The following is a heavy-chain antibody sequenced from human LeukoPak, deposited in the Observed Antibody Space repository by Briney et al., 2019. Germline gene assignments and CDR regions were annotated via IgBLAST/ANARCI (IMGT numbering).Heavy chain of an antibody. CDR3: ARDFTMIVVVIGY. J-gene: IGHJ4*02. CDR2: IDPKSGGT. V-gene: IGHV1-2*02. CDR1: GYTFTGYY. Sequence: ASVKVSCKASGYTFTGYYLHWVRQAPGQGLEWMGWIDPKSGGTNYAQKYQGRVTITRDTSISTAYVELSRLRSDDTAVYYCARDFTMIVVVIGYWGQGTLVTVSS. D-gene: IGHD3-22*01.